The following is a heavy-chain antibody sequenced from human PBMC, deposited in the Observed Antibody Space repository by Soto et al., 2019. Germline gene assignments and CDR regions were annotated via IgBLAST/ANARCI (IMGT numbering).Heavy chain of an antibody. J-gene: IGHJ4*02. D-gene: IGHD3-22*01. CDR1: GFTFSSYA. CDR2: ISGSGGST. CDR3: AKDPNYYDSSGYSEGDNY. Sequence: VQLLESGGGLVQPGGSLRLSCAASGFTFSSYAMSWVRQAPGKGLEWVSAISGSGGSTYYADSVKGRFTISRDNSKNTLYLQMNSLRAEDTAVYYCAKDPNYYDSSGYSEGDNYWGQGTLVTVSS. V-gene: IGHV3-23*01.